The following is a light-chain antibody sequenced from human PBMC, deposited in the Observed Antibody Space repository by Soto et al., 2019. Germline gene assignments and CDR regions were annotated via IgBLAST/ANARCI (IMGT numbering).Light chain of an antibody. CDR2: EVS. V-gene: IGLV2-23*02. Sequence: QSVLTQPASVSGSPGQSITISCTGTSSDVGSYNLVSWYQQHPGKAPKLMIYEVSKRPSGVSNRFSGSKSGNTASLTFSGFQAEDEADYYCCSYAGSSTLLVFGTGTKVTVL. CDR1: SSDVGSYNL. CDR3: CSYAGSSTLLV. J-gene: IGLJ1*01.